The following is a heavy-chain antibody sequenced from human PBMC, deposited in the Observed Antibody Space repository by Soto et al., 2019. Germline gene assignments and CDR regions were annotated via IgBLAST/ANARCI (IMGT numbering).Heavy chain of an antibody. Sequence: PSETLSLTCAVYGGSFSGCYLSWIRQPPGKGLEWIGEINHSGSTNYNPSLKSRVTISVDTSKNQFSLKLSSVTAADTAVYYCARTVGTSGDYFDYWGQGTLVTVSS. J-gene: IGHJ4*02. CDR1: GGSFSGCY. V-gene: IGHV4-34*01. D-gene: IGHD3-10*01. CDR2: INHSGST. CDR3: ARTVGTSGDYFDY.